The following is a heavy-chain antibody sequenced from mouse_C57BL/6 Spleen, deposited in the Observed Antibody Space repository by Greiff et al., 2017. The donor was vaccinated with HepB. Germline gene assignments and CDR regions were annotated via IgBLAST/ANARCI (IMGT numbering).Heavy chain of an antibody. CDR1: GYTFTSYW. J-gene: IGHJ2*01. V-gene: IGHV1-50*01. CDR3: ARTYYYGSSYGFDY. Sequence: VQLQQPGAELVKPGASVKLSCKASGYTFTSYWMQWVKQRPGQGLEWIGEIDPSDSYTNYNQKFKGKATLTVDTSSSTAYMQLSSLTSEDSAVYYCARTYYYGSSYGFDYWGQGTTLTVSS. CDR2: IDPSDSYT. D-gene: IGHD1-1*01.